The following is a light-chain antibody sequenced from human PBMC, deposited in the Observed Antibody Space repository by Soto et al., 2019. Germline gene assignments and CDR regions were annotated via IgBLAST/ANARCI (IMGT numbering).Light chain of an antibody. CDR1: QSFRGL. V-gene: IGKV3-15*01. CDR3: QQYNSYPWT. J-gene: IGKJ1*01. CDR2: GAS. Sequence: EVVLTHSPVTLSLSPGERATLSCRASQSFRGLLAWYQQKPGQAPRLLIYGASNRATGVSARFSGSGSGTEFTLTISSLQSEDFATYYCQQYNSYPWTFGQGTKVDIK.